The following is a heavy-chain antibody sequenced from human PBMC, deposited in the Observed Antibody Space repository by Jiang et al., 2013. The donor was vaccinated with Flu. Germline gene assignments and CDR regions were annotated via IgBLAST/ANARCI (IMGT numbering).Heavy chain of an antibody. CDR3: AREGRGSEWLDGGLDV. Sequence: SGAEVKIPGASVKVSCKASGYRFIDYYIHWVRQAPGQGLEWMGWVNPNSFATNVAPKLQGRVTMTRDTSTNTAFMELRRLRSDDTAVYFCAREGRGSEWLDGGLDVVGP. CDR1: GYRFIDYY. J-gene: IGHJ6*02. V-gene: IGHV1-2*02. D-gene: IGHD6-19*01. CDR2: VNPNSFAT.